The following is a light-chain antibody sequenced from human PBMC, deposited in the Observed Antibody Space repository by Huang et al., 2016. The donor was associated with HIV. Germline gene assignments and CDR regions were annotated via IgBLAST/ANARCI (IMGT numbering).Light chain of an antibody. Sequence: DIQMTQSSSTLSASVGDRVTIACRASQSISTWLAWDQQKPGRAPNLLIYEASTLESGVPSRFSGGGSGTDFTLTISSLQPDDFATYYCQQYNSFPWTFGQGTKVEV. CDR1: QSISTW. J-gene: IGKJ1*01. CDR3: QQYNSFPWT. CDR2: EAS. V-gene: IGKV1-5*03.